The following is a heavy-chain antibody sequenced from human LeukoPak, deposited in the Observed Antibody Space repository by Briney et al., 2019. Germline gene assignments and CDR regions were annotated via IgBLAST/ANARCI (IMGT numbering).Heavy chain of an antibody. Sequence: GGSLRLSCAASGFTFNNYAMNWVRQAPGKGLEWVSVISGSGGTTYYADSVKGRFTISRDSSKNTLYLQMNSLRAEDTAVYYCAKVSGGGLYYDGMDVWGQGTTVTASS. CDR3: AKVSGGGLYYDGMDV. V-gene: IGHV3-23*01. J-gene: IGHJ6*02. CDR1: GFTFNNYA. D-gene: IGHD1-14*01. CDR2: ISGSGGTT.